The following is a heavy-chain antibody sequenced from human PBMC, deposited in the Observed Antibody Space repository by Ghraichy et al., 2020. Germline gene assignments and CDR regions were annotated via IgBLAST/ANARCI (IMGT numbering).Heavy chain of an antibody. CDR2: ISPYNGNT. Sequence: ASVKVSCKASGYTFTSYGISWVRQAPGQGLEWMGWISPYNGNTNYAQKLQGRVTMTTDTSTSTVYMELRSLRSDDTAVYYCAREGQVVDFWSGFDYWGQGTLVTVSS. J-gene: IGHJ4*02. CDR1: GYTFTSYG. V-gene: IGHV1-18*01. CDR3: AREGQVVDFWSGFDY. D-gene: IGHD3-3*01.